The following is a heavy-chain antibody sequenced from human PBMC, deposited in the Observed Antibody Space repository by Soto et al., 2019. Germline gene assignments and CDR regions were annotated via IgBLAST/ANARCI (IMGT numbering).Heavy chain of an antibody. V-gene: IGHV3-64D*06. J-gene: IGHJ6*02. CDR2: ISSNACST. D-gene: IGHD2-2*01. CDR1: GFTFSDYG. CDR3: VKGGDVVFPAAPYYHYYCMDV. Sequence: GGSLRLSCSASGFTFSDYGMHWVRQAPGKGLQFVSTISSNACSTYYADSVKGRFTISRDNSKNTLYLQMSSLRTDDTAVYYCVKGGDVVFPAAPYYHYYCMDVWGQGTTVTVSS.